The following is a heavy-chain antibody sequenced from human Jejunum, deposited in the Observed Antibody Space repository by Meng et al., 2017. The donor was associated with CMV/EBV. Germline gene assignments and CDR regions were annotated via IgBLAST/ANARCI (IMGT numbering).Heavy chain of an antibody. J-gene: IGHJ4*02. CDR1: GFTFSRYW. CDR2: VQSDGSRQ. D-gene: IGHD1-26*01. Sequence: VQLVWSGGGLVQRGGSLRLSCAASGFTFSRYWMHWVRQAPGKGLEWVAFVQSDGSRQNYAASLKGRFTISRDNSKNTLSPQMNSLRVDDTAVYFCAKEVFGRSFFDYWGQGILVTVSS. V-gene: IGHV3-30*02. CDR3: AKEVFGRSFFDY.